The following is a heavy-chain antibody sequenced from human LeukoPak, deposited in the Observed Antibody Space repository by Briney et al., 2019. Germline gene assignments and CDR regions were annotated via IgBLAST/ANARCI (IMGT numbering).Heavy chain of an antibody. CDR1: GVTLSTYP. CDR2: IIPILGVT. D-gene: IGHD3-3*01. J-gene: IGHJ4*02. CDR3: ARGRLGEGLHY. V-gene: IGHV1-69*02. Sequence: ASVMVSCTAYGVTLSTYPITWVRQAPGRGLEWMGRIIPILGVTNNAQKFQGRVTITADKSTSTAYMELSSLTSEDTAAYYCARGRLGEGLHYWGQGTLVTVSS.